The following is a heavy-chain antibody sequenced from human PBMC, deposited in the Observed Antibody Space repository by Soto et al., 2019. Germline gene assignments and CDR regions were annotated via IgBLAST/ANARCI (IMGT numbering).Heavy chain of an antibody. V-gene: IGHV3-21*01. Sequence: EVQLVESGGGLVKPGGSLRLSCAASGFTFSSYSMNWVRQAPGKGLEWVSSISSSSSYIYYADSVKGRFTISRDNAKNSLYLQMNGRRAEDTAVYYCARDRGSATSSGGYYYYYYMDVLGKGTTVTVSS. CDR3: ARDRGSATSSGGYYYYYYMDV. CDR1: GFTFSSYS. CDR2: ISSSSSYI. J-gene: IGHJ6*03. D-gene: IGHD1-26*01.